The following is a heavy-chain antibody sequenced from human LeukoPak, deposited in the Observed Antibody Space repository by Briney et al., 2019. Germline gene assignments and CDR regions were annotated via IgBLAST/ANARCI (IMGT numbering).Heavy chain of an antibody. Sequence: GGSLRLSCAASGFTFSSYGMHWVRQAPGKGLEWVAVISHDGSNKYYADSVKGRFTISRDNAKNTLYLQMNSLRAEDTAVYYCARDLDTAMVNWGQGTLVTVSS. D-gene: IGHD5-18*01. CDR3: ARDLDTAMVN. CDR2: ISHDGSNK. J-gene: IGHJ4*02. V-gene: IGHV3-30*03. CDR1: GFTFSSYG.